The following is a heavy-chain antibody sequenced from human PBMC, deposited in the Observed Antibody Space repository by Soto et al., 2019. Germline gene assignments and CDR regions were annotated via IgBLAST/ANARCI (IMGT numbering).Heavy chain of an antibody. V-gene: IGHV1-46*01. Sequence: ASVKVSCKASGYTFTSYYMHWVRQAPGQGLEWMGIINPSGGSTSYAQRFQGRVTMTRDTSTSTVYMELSSLRSEDTAVYYCAREPSRTRDAFDIWGQGTMVTVSS. CDR1: GYTFTSYY. D-gene: IGHD2-2*01. CDR2: INPSGGST. CDR3: AREPSRTRDAFDI. J-gene: IGHJ3*02.